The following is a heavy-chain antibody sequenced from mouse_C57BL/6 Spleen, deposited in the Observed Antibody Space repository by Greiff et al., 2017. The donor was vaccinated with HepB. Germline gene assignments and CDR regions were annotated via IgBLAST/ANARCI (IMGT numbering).Heavy chain of an antibody. CDR3: ARGDFYDYDGAWFAY. Sequence: VQLQQPGAELVKPGASVKMSCKASGYTFTSYWITWVKQRPGQGLEWIGDIYPGSGSTNYNEKFKSKATLTVDTSSSTAYMQLSSLTSEDSAVYYCARGDFYDYDGAWFAYWGQGTLVTVSA. D-gene: IGHD2-4*01. J-gene: IGHJ3*01. V-gene: IGHV1-55*01. CDR1: GYTFTSYW. CDR2: IYPGSGST.